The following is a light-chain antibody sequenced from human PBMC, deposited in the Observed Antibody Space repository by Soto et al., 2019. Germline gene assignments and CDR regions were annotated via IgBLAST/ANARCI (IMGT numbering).Light chain of an antibody. J-gene: IGLJ1*01. CDR3: SSYTISSNYV. V-gene: IGLV2-14*01. CDR1: SSDVGGYNY. Sequence: QSALTQPASVSGSPGQSIAISCTGTSSDVGGYNYVSWYQQHPGKAPKLLINDVSNPPSGVSTRFSGSTSGNAASLTISGLQGADAADYYCSSYTISSNYVFGTGTKLTVL. CDR2: DVS.